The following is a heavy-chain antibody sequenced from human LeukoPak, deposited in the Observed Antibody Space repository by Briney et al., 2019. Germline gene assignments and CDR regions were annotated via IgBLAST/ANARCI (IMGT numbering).Heavy chain of an antibody. CDR2: IYSGGST. CDR3: ARDLRGSAGG. D-gene: IGHD1-26*01. V-gene: IGHV3-53*01. J-gene: IGHJ4*02. CDR1: GFPVSSNY. Sequence: PGGSLLLSCAASGFPVSSNYMSWVRQAPGKGLEWVSVIYSGGSTYYADSVKGRFTISRDNSKNTLYLQMNSLRAEDTAVYYCARDLRGSAGGWGQGTLVTVSS.